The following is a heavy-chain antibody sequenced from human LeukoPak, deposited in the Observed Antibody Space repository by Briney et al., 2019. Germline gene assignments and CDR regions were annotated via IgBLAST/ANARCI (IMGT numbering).Heavy chain of an antibody. Sequence: GGSLRLSCAASGFTVFNYWMSWVRQAPGKGLEWVALISFDGSEKYYAESVKGRFTISRDNSKNTLYLQMNSVRVEDTAVYFCAKDVKMFRGPMIMRHFDYWGQGTLVTVSS. V-gene: IGHV3-30*18. CDR3: AKDVKMFRGPMIMRHFDY. D-gene: IGHD3-10*01. CDR1: GFTVFNYW. J-gene: IGHJ4*02. CDR2: ISFDGSEK.